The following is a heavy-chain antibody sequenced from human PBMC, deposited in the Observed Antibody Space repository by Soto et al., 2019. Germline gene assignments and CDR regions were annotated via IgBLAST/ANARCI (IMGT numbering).Heavy chain of an antibody. J-gene: IGHJ6*03. Sequence: GGSLRLSCAASGFTVSSNYMRWVRQAPGKGLEWVSVIYSGGSTYYADSVKGRFTISRGNSKNTLYLQMNSLRAEDTAVYYCARGYCSSTCYMDVWGKGTTVTVSS. CDR3: ARGYCSSTCYMDV. V-gene: IGHV3-66*01. CDR1: GFTVSSNY. D-gene: IGHD2-2*01. CDR2: IYSGGST.